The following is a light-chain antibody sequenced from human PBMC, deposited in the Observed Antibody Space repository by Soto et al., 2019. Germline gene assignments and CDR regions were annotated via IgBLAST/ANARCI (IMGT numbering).Light chain of an antibody. CDR3: SSFTSSNTYV. CDR2: DVN. Sequence: QSALTQPPSVSGSPGQSVTISCTGTSSDVGNYNRVSWYQQPPGTAPKLMIYDVNNRPSGVPDRFSGSKSGNTASLTIPGLQAEDEADYYCSSFTSSNTYVFGTGTKLTVL. CDR1: SSDVGNYNR. J-gene: IGLJ1*01. V-gene: IGLV2-18*02.